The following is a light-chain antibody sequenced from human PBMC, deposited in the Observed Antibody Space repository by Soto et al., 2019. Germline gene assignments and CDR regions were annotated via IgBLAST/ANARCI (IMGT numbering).Light chain of an antibody. CDR3: QQHGSSPIT. J-gene: IGKJ5*01. CDR2: GAS. Sequence: EIVMTQSPATLSLSPGERSTLSCRASQTVIHNYLAWHQQKPGQTPRXXVYGASNRATGIPDRFSGSGSGTDLTITISRLEPEDFAVYYCQQHGSSPITFGQGTRLEIK. V-gene: IGKV3-20*01. CDR1: QTVIHNY.